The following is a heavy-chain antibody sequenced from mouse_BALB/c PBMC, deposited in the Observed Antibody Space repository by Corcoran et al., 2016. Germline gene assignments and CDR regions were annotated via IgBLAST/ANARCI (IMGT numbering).Heavy chain of an antibody. CDR1: GYSFTGNY. CDR2: ISCYNGAT. Sequence: LMKTGASVKISCKASGYSFTGNYRHWVKQSHGKSLEWIGYISCYNGATSYNQKFKGKDTFTVDTSSSTAYMQFNSLSSEDSAVYYWARLGDYGNPCDYCGQGTTLTVSS. J-gene: IGHJ2*01. D-gene: IGHD2-1*01. V-gene: IGHV1S34*01. CDR3: ARLGDYGNPCDY.